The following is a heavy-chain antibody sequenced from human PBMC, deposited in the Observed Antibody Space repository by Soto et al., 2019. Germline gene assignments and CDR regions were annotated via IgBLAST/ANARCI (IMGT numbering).Heavy chain of an antibody. V-gene: IGHV3-23*01. CDR3: ANQDYDSSGYYYTPGCYGMDV. D-gene: IGHD3-22*01. Sequence: PGGSLRLSCAASGFTFSSYAMSWVRQAPGKGLEWVSAISGSGGSTYYADSVKGRFTISRDNSKNTLYLQMNSLRAEDTAVYYCANQDYDSSGYYYTPGCYGMDVWGQGTTVTVSS. CDR2: ISGSGGST. J-gene: IGHJ6*02. CDR1: GFTFSSYA.